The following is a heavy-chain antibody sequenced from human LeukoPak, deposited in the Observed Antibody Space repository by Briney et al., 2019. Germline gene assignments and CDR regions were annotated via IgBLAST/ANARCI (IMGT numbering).Heavy chain of an antibody. D-gene: IGHD1-14*01. J-gene: IGHJ4*02. V-gene: IGHV3-48*03. CDR3: AREKPYNDYFDY. CDR1: GFTFSSYE. Sequence: GGSLRLSCAASGFTFSSYEMNWVRQAPGKGLEWVSYISSSGSTIYYADSVKGRFTISRDNAKNSLYLQMNSLRAEDTAVYYCAREKPYNDYFDYWGQGTLVTVSS. CDR2: ISSSGSTI.